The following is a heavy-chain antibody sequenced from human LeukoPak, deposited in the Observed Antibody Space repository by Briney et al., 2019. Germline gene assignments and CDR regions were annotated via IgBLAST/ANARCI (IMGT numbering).Heavy chain of an antibody. V-gene: IGHV3-23*01. D-gene: IGHD2-15*01. CDR2: ITTSGGST. Sequence: GGSLRLSCAASGFTFSNYAMSWVRQAPGKGLEWVSGITTSGGSTYYADTVKGRFTISRDNSKTTLYLQMNSLRAEEQAIYYCAKGFSYSTDAFDIWGQGTMVTVSS. CDR3: AKGFSYSTDAFDI. CDR1: GFTFSNYA. J-gene: IGHJ3*02.